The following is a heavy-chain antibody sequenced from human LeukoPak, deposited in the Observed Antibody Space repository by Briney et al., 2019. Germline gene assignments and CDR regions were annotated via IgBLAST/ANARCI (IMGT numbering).Heavy chain of an antibody. D-gene: IGHD3-22*01. Sequence: ASVKVSCKASGYTFTSYYMHWVRQAPGQGLEWMGIINPSGGNTNYAQRFQGRVTMTRDTSTSTVYMELSSLRSEDTAMYYCARDGDYYDSSGYYRGTYWGQGTLVTVSS. J-gene: IGHJ4*02. CDR1: GYTFTSYY. CDR3: ARDGDYYDSSGYYRGTY. CDR2: INPSGGNT. V-gene: IGHV1-46*01.